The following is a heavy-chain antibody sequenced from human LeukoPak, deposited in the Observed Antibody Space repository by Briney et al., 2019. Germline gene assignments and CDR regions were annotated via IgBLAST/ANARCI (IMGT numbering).Heavy chain of an antibody. Sequence: PGGSLRLSCATSGFTFSTYATTWVRQAPGKGLEWVSAIDIYATKTNYADSVKGRFTISRDNSKNTLYLQMNSLRGEDTAIYYCARDYKADFWGQGTLVTVSS. J-gene: IGHJ4*02. CDR1: GFTFSTYA. D-gene: IGHD3-10*01. V-gene: IGHV3-23*05. CDR2: IDIYATKT. CDR3: ARDYKADF.